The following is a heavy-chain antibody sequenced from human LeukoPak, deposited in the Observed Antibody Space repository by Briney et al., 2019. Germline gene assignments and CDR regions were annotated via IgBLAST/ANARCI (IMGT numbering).Heavy chain of an antibody. CDR1: GGSFSGYY. CDR3: ARDLYSYMDV. Sequence: SETLSLTCAVYGGSFSGYYWSWIRQPPGKGLEWIGEINHSGSTNYNPSLKSRVTISVDTSKNQFSLKLSSVTAADAAMYYCARDLYSYMDVWGKGTMVTISS. J-gene: IGHJ6*04. V-gene: IGHV4-34*01. D-gene: IGHD2-21*01. CDR2: INHSGST.